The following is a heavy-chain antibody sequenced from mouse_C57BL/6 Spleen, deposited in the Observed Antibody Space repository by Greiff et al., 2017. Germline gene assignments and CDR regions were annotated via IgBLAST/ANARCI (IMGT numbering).Heavy chain of an antibody. D-gene: IGHD2-5*01. CDR3: ARGYSNYPAWFAY. V-gene: IGHV5-4*01. CDR1: GFTFSSYA. CDR2: ISDGGSYT. Sequence: EVQRVESGGGLVKPGGSLKLSCAASGFTFSSYAMSWVRQTPEKRLEWVATISDGGSYTYYPDNVKGRFTISRDNAKNNLYLQMSHLKSEDTAMYYCARGYSNYPAWFAYWGQGTLVTVSA. J-gene: IGHJ3*01.